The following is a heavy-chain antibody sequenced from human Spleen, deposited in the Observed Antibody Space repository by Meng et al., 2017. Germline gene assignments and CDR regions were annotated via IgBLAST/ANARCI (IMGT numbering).Heavy chain of an antibody. CDR1: GYTFAAYW. V-gene: IGHV1-2*06. CDR2: INPKSGDT. J-gene: IGHJ4*02. D-gene: IGHD6-13*01. CDR3: VRDEDISAAGKLFGDY. Sequence: GEAMLSGPEVKEPGAPVKVSCKASGYTFAAYWIQWVRQAPGQGLEWMGRINPKSGDTHYAQKFQARVTMTGDTSISTAYMELSGLRSDDTAMYYCVRDEDISAAGKLFGDYWGQGTLVTVSS.